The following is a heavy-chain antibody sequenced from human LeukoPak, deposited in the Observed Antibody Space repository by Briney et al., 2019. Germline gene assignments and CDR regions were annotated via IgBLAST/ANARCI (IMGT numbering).Heavy chain of an antibody. J-gene: IGHJ6*02. CDR1: GYTFTNYG. D-gene: IGHD6-13*01. CDR2: IIPIFGTA. Sequence: SVKVSCKASGYTFTNYGISWVRQAPGQGLEWMGGIIPIFGTANYAQKFQGRVTITADESTSTAYMELSSLRSEDTAVYYCARDWKPLRIAAAGTMNYYYYGMDVWGQGTTVTVSS. CDR3: ARDWKPLRIAAAGTMNYYYYGMDV. V-gene: IGHV1-69*13.